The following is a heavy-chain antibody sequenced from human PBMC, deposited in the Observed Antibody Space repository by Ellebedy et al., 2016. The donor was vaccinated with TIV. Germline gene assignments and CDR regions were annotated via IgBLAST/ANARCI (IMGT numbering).Heavy chain of an antibody. J-gene: IGHJ4*02. CDR2: VYHSGSP. V-gene: IGHV4-39*02. D-gene: IGHD2-21*01. CDR3: ARIDLWQPIDD. Sequence: MPSETLSLTCNVSGAFVNTTRYYWAWIRQPPGKGLEWIGSVYHSGSPYYNPSFKSRVTLSADTSKNHFSLNLRTVTAADSAVYYCARIDLWQPIDDWGQGILVTVSS. CDR1: GAFVNTTRYY.